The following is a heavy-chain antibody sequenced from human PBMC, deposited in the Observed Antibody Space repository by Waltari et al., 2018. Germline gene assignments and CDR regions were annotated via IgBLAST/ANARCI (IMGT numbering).Heavy chain of an antibody. CDR3: AKAYYHDKSDYSPGY. D-gene: IGHD3-22*01. CDR1: GLTLRNYA. V-gene: IGHV3-23*01. Sequence: EVQLLESGGGLVQPGGSLRLSCAASGLTLRNYAMSWVRQVPGKGLEWISGMSGRGGYKYYADSVKGRFTISGDNSRNTLYLQMNSLRAEDTAVYYCAKAYYHDKSDYSPGYWGQGTLVRVSS. J-gene: IGHJ4*02. CDR2: MSGRGGYK.